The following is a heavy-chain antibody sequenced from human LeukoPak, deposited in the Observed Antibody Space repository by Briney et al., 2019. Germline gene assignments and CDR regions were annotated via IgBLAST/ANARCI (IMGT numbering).Heavy chain of an antibody. CDR2: ISSSSSYI. CDR3: GRDYYGSGSLYYYYYYGMDV. Sequence: PGGSLRPSCAASGFTFSSYSMNWVRQAPGKGLEWVSSISSSSSYIYYADSVKGRFTISRDNAKNSLYLQMNSLRAEDTAVYYCGRDYYGSGSLYYYYYYGMDVWSQGTTVTVSS. J-gene: IGHJ6*02. V-gene: IGHV3-21*01. CDR1: GFTFSSYS. D-gene: IGHD3-10*01.